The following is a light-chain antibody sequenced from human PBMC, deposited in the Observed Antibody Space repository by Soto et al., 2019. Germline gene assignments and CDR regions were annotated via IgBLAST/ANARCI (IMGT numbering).Light chain of an antibody. CDR1: QSISSW. CDR3: QQFKDYVWT. Sequence: EIQMTQSPSTLSASVGDRFTITCMASQSISSWLAWYQQKPGKAHKLLIYDASSLERGVPSRFSGSGSGTEFTLIISNLQPDDFATYYCQQFKDYVWTFGQGTKVDIK. V-gene: IGKV1-5*01. CDR2: DAS. J-gene: IGKJ1*01.